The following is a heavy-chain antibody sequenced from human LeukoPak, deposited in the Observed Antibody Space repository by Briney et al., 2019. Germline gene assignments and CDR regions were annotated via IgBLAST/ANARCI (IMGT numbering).Heavy chain of an antibody. CDR1: GGSISSGGYR. J-gene: IGHJ5*02. CDR3: AREGGGQFGNYNWFDP. CDR2: INYSGST. V-gene: IGHV4-31*11. D-gene: IGHD2-15*01. Sequence: SETLSLTCAVSGGSISSGGYRWTWIRQYPGKGLEWIGYINYSGSTYYNPSLKSRVIISVDTSKNQFSLNLNSVTAADTAVYYCAREGGGQFGNYNWFDPWGQGTLVTVSS.